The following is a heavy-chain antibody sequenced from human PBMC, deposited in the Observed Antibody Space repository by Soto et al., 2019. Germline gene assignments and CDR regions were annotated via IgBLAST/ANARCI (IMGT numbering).Heavy chain of an antibody. CDR3: AASRSWLNHWFDN. J-gene: IGHJ5*02. CDR2: IYYSGST. V-gene: IGHV4-31*03. CDR1: GGSISSGGYY. Sequence: SETLSLTCTVSGGSISSGGYYCSWIRQHPGKGLEWIGYIYYSGSTYYNPSLKSRVTISVDTSKKQFSLKLSSVTDPDPAVYYRAASRSWLNHWFDNWGPGTLLTVSS. D-gene: IGHD6-13*01.